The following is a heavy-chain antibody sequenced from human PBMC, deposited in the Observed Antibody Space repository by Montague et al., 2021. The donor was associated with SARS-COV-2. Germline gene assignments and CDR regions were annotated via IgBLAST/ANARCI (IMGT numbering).Heavy chain of an antibody. J-gene: IGHJ4*02. CDR2: ISISGST. CDR3: ARVIAVAGLFDY. D-gene: IGHD6-19*01. V-gene: IGHV4-61*02. Sequence: TLSLTCTVSGGSISSGSYYWSWIRPPAGKGLEWIGRISISGSTNYNPSLKSRVTISVNTSKNQFSLKLSSVTAADTAVYYCARVIAVAGLFDYWGQGTLVAVSS. CDR1: GGSISSGSYY.